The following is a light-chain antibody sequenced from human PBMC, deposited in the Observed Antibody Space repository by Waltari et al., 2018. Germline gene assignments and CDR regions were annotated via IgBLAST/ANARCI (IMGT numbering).Light chain of an antibody. CDR3: HQYLKWPFT. J-gene: IGKJ3*01. CDR2: AAS. Sequence: EIEMMQFPATLSLTPGERATLSCRASHSLASNVAWYQQHPGQAPRLLIFAASTRATGVPARFSGSGSGTEFTLTISSLQSEDFAVYYCHQYLKWPFTFGPGTKVDIK. CDR1: HSLASN. V-gene: IGKV3-15*01.